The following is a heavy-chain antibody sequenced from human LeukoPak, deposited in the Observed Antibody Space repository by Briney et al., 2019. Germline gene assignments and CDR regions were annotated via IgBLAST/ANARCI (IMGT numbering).Heavy chain of an antibody. CDR2: TYYRSKWYN. CDR1: GDSVSSNSAA. V-gene: IGHV6-1*01. CDR3: AGPQSFFYY. J-gene: IGHJ4*02. D-gene: IGHD4-11*01. Sequence: SQTLSLTCAISGDSVSSNSAAWNWIRQSPSRGLEWLGRTYYRSKWYNDYATPVESRITITPDTSKNQFSLQLNSVTPEDTAVYFCAGPQSFFYYWGQGTLVTVSS.